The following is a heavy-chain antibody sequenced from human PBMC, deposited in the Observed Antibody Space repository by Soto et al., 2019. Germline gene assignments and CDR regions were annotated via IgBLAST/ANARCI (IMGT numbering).Heavy chain of an antibody. D-gene: IGHD2-21*02. CDR3: ARDSPHCGGDCYPQNWFDP. V-gene: IGHV1-18*01. CDR1: GYTFTSYG. Sequence: ASVKVFCKASGYTFTSYGISWVRQAPGQGLEWMGWIRAYNGNTNYAQKLQGRVTMTTDTSTSTAYMQLRSLRSDDTAVYYCARDSPHCGGDCYPQNWFDPWGQGTPVTVSS. CDR2: IRAYNGNT. J-gene: IGHJ5*02.